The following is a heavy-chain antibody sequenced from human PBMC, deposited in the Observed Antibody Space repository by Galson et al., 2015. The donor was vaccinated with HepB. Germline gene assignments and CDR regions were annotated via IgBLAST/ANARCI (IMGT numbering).Heavy chain of an antibody. Sequence: CAISGDSVSNNRGIWNWIRQSPSRGLEWLGRTYYRSKWYNDYAVSVKGRITINPDTSKNQFALQLNSATPEDTAVYYCARDLRIGDHYYYHGMDVWGQGTTVTVSS. CDR3: ARDLRIGDHYYYHGMDV. D-gene: IGHD3-16*01. V-gene: IGHV6-1*01. CDR2: TYYRSKWYN. CDR1: GDSVSNNRGI. J-gene: IGHJ6*02.